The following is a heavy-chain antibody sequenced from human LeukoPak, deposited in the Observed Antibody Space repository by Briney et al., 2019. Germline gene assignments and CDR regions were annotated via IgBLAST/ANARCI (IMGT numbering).Heavy chain of an antibody. D-gene: IGHD5-24*01. CDR2: ISGYIGST. Sequence: ASVKVSCKASGYTFTSYGISWVRQAPGQGLQWMGWISGYIGSTNYARKFQGRVSMTTDTSTSTVYMELRRLRSDDTAVYYCAKDRRDGPSGGAFDIWGQGTMVTVSS. CDR1: GYTFTSYG. J-gene: IGHJ3*02. CDR3: AKDRRDGPSGGAFDI. V-gene: IGHV1-18*01.